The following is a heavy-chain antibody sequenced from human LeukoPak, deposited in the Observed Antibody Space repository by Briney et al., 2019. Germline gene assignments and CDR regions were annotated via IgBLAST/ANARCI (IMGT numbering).Heavy chain of an antibody. J-gene: IGHJ4*02. V-gene: IGHV3-30-3*01. CDR1: GFTFSSYA. CDR2: ISYDGSNK. Sequence: GRSLRLSCAASGFTFSSYAMHWVRQAPGKGLEWVAVISYDGSNKYYADSVKGRFTISRDNSKNTLYLQMNSLRAEDTAVCYCARGLCSSTSCYATDFDYWGQGTLVTVSS. D-gene: IGHD2-2*01. CDR3: ARGLCSSTSCYATDFDY.